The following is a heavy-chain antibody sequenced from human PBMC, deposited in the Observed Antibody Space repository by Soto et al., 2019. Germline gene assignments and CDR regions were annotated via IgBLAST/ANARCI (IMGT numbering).Heavy chain of an antibody. CDR3: ARLNGYCISSSCHGHYAMDV. CDR2: IYNSGRT. V-gene: IGHV4-39*01. Sequence: SETLSLTCTVSGGSISSSTYTWGWIRQPPGKGLEWIGSIYNSGRTYCNPSLNSRVTVSVDTSKNQFSLKVTSVTAADTAVYYCARLNGYCISSSCHGHYAMDVWGQGTTVTVSS. D-gene: IGHD2-2*01. CDR1: GGSISSSTYT. J-gene: IGHJ6*02.